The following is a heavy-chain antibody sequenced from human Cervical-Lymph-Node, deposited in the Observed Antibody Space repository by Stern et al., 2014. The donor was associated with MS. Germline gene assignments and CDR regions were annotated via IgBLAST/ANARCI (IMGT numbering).Heavy chain of an antibody. V-gene: IGHV5-51*03. CDR3: ARSPATPSGYDRFDY. CDR1: GYLFDDYW. D-gene: IGHD5-12*01. CDR2: IFPRDSNT. Sequence: VQLVQSGAEVKKPGESLKISCEASGYLFDDYWIGWVRQMSGRGLELVAIIFPRDSNTRYSPSVQGQATISADKSISTAYLPWSSLKASDTAMYSCARSPATPSGYDRFDYWGQGALVTVSS. J-gene: IGHJ4*02.